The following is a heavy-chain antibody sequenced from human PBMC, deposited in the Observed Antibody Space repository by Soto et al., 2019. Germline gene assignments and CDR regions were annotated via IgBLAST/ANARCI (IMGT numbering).Heavy chain of an antibody. CDR1: GFTFSSYP. V-gene: IGHV3-23*01. CDR3: GKGRSYYYYGVDV. Sequence: LRLSCAASGFTFSSYPMSWVRQAPGKGLEWVSAISGSGGSTYYADSVKGRFTISRDNSKNTLYLQMNSLRAEDTAVYYCGKGRSYYYYGVDVWGQGTTVTVSS. J-gene: IGHJ6*02. CDR2: ISGSGGST.